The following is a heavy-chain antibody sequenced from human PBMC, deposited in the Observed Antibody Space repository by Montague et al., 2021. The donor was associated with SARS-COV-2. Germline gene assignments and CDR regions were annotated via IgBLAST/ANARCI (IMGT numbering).Heavy chain of an antibody. J-gene: IGHJ3*02. V-gene: IGHV4-59*01. Sequence: SETLSLTCTVSGGSISSYYWSWIRQPPGKGLEWIGYIYYSGSTNYNPSLKSRVTISVDTSKNQFSLKLSSVTAADTAVYYCARDRGGYYYDSSGYYPDAFDIWGQGTMVTVSS. CDR1: GGSISSYY. CDR3: ARDRGGYYYDSSGYYPDAFDI. CDR2: IYYSGST. D-gene: IGHD3-22*01.